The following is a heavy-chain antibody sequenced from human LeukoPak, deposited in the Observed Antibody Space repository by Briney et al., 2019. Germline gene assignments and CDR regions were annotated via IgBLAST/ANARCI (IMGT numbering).Heavy chain of an antibody. CDR3: ARDRRLYVFDQLPENNWFDP. Sequence: GSSVKVSCKASGGTFSSYAISWVRQAPGQGLEWMGGIIPIFGTANYAQKFQGRVTITADESTSTAYMELSSLRSEYTAVYYCARDRRLYVFDQLPENNWFDPWGQGTLVTVSS. CDR1: GGTFSSYA. CDR2: IIPIFGTA. V-gene: IGHV1-69*01. J-gene: IGHJ5*02. D-gene: IGHD2-2*01.